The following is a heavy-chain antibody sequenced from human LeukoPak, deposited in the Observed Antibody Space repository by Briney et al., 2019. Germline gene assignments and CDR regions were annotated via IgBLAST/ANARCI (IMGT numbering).Heavy chain of an antibody. V-gene: IGHV3-30*02. CDR1: GFTFSSYG. CDR2: IRYDGSNK. CDR3: AKDYGDYFHDWFDP. J-gene: IGHJ5*02. Sequence: GGSLRLSCAASGFTFSSYGMHWVRQAPGKGLEWVAFIRYDGSNKYYADSMKGRFTISRDNSKNTLYLQMNSLRAEDTAVYYCAKDYGDYFHDWFDPWSQGTLVTVSS. D-gene: IGHD4-17*01.